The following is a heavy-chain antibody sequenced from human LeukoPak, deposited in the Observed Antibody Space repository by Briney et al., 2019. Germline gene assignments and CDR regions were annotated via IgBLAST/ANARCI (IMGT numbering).Heavy chain of an antibody. CDR1: GYTFTSYY. D-gene: IGHD3-3*01. J-gene: IGHJ4*02. V-gene: IGHV1-46*01. CDR2: INPSGGST. Sequence: GASVKVSCKASGYTFTSYYMHWVRQAPGQGLEWMGIINPSGGSTSYAQKFQGRVTMTRDTSISTAYMELSRLRSDDTAVYYCARDGVGSTRTFDYWGQGTLVTVCS. CDR3: ARDGVGSTRTFDY.